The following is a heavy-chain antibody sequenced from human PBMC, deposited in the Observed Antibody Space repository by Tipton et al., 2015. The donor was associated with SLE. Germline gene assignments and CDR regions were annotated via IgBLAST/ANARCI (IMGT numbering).Heavy chain of an antibody. CDR2: IYYSGST. D-gene: IGHD3-16*01. CDR1: GGSISSSSYY. J-gene: IGHJ4*02. CDR3: ATERIGGSPFDY. V-gene: IGHV4-39*02. Sequence: TLSLTCTVSGGSISSSSYYWGWIRQPPGKGLEWIGSIYYSGSTYYNPSLKSRVTISVDTSKNQFSLKLSSVTAAETAVYYCATERIGGSPFDYWGQGTLVTVSS.